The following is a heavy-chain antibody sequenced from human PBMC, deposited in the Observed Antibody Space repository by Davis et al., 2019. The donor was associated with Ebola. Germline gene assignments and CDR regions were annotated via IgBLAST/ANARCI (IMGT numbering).Heavy chain of an antibody. CDR1: GFTFSSYW. CDR2: IKQDGSEK. V-gene: IGHV3-7*01. Sequence: PGGSLSLSCAASGFTFSSYWMSWVRQAPGKGLEWVANIKQDGSEKYYVDSVKGRFTISRDNAKNSLYLQMNSLRAEDTAVYYCARGKGRTPYYYGMDVWGQGTTVTVSS. J-gene: IGHJ6*02. CDR3: ARGKGRTPYYYGMDV.